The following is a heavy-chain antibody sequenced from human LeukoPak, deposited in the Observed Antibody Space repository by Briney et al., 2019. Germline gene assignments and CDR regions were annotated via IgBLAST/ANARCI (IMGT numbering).Heavy chain of an antibody. CDR2: ISSTSGVI. D-gene: IGHD2-21*02. J-gene: IGHJ4*02. CDR3: VRKPVGDMPFDY. Sequence: KTGGSLTLSCAASGFTFSSYTMNLVRQAPGKGLEGVSTISSTSGVIYYADSMQGRFTISRDNANTALYFRINSLRAEDTPVYYCVRKPVGDMPFDYWGQGTLVTVSS. CDR1: GFTFSSYT. V-gene: IGHV3-21*01.